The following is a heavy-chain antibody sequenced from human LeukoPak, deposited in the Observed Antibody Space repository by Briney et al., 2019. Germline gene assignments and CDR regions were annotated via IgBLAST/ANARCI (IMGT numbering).Heavy chain of an antibody. CDR2: ISGDGGST. J-gene: IGHJ4*02. V-gene: IGHV3-43*02. Sequence: GGSLRLSCAASGFTFDDYAMHWVRQAPGKGLERVSLISGDGGSTYYADSVKGRFTISRDNSKNSLYLQMNSLRTEDTALYYCAKDYHAMTTGDYWGQGTLVTVSS. D-gene: IGHD4-17*01. CDR1: GFTFDDYA. CDR3: AKDYHAMTTGDY.